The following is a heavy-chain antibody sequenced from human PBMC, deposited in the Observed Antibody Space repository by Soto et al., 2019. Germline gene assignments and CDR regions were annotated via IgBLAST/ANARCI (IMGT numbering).Heavy chain of an antibody. D-gene: IGHD2-21*02. J-gene: IGHJ5*02. V-gene: IGHV3-21*04. CDR1: GFSFSSHA. Sequence: DVQLVESGGGLVKPGGSLRLSCAASGFSFSSHAMNWVRQAPGRGLEWVSSISSTSSYIHHAASVKGRVTISRDNAKSSLYLQLDALRVDDTGVYYCVSDGRLQLQSEFFDHWGQGILVTVSS. CDR2: ISSTSSYI. CDR3: VSDGRLQLQSEFFDH.